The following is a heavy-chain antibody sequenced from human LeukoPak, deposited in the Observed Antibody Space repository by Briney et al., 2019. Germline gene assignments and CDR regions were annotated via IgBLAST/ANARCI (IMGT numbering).Heavy chain of an antibody. J-gene: IGHJ4*02. CDR2: IYYSGST. CDR3: ARDMAASSGY. V-gene: IGHV4-59*01. D-gene: IGHD6-19*01. Sequence: SETLSLTCTVSGGSISNYYLSWIRQPPGKGLEWIGYIYYSGSTNYNPSLKSRVTISVDTSKNQFSLKLSSVTAADTAVYYCARDMAASSGYWGQGTLVTVSS. CDR1: GGSISNYY.